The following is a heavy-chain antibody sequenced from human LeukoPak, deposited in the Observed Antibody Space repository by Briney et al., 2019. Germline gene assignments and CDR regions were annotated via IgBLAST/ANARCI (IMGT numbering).Heavy chain of an antibody. CDR3: AESLRGGDCYLGCAFDI. Sequence: ASVKVSCKVSGYTLTELSMHWVRQAPGKGLEWMGGFDPEDGETIYAQKFQGRVTMTEDTSTDAAYMELSSLRSEDTAVYYCAESLRGGDCYLGCAFDIWGRGTMVIVSS. CDR2: FDPEDGET. CDR1: GYTLTELS. D-gene: IGHD2-21*02. V-gene: IGHV1-24*01. J-gene: IGHJ3*02.